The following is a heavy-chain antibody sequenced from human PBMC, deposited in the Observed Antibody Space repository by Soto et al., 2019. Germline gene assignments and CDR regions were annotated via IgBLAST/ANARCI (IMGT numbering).Heavy chain of an antibody. CDR3: ARDLGNKHYYYFY. CDR2: IIPIFGTA. D-gene: IGHD2-21*02. CDR1: GGTFSSYA. V-gene: IGHV1-69*13. J-gene: IGHJ4*02. Sequence: SVKVSCKASGGTFSSYAISWVRQAPGQGLECMGGIIPIFGTANYAQKFQGRVTITADESTSTAYMELSSLRSEDTAVYYCARDLGNKHYYYFYWGQGTLVTVSS.